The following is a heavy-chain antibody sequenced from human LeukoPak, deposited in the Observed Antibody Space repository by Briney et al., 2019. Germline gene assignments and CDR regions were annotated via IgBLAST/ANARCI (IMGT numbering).Heavy chain of an antibody. V-gene: IGHV4-38-2*01. Sequence: SESLSLTCSVSGHSISSGYYWGWIRQPPGKGLEWIGTMYHRGSTYYNPSLKSRVPMSGDTSKNHFSLKLSSVIAADAAVYYCARHRGDNSNPRYYFYYMDVWGKGTTVTVSS. J-gene: IGHJ6*03. CDR3: ARHRGDNSNPRYYFYYMDV. CDR1: GHSISSGYY. D-gene: IGHD4-11*01. CDR2: MYHRGST.